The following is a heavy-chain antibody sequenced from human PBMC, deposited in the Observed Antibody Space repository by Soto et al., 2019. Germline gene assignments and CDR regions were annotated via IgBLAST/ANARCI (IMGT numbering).Heavy chain of an antibody. CDR3: ARGQYSSSPCPFDY. V-gene: IGHV1-69*13. D-gene: IGHD6-6*01. Sequence: GASVKVSCKASGGTFSSYAISWVRQAPGQGLEWMGGIIPIFGTANYAQKFQGRVTITADESTSTAYMELSSLRSEDTAVYYCARGQYSSSPCPFDYWGQGTLVTVSS. CDR1: GGTFSSYA. J-gene: IGHJ4*02. CDR2: IIPIFGTA.